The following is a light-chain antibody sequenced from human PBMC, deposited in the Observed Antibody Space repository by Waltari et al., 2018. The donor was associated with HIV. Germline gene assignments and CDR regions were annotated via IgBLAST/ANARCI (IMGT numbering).Light chain of an antibody. Sequence: ETVMTQSPATVSVSPGERATLSCRASQSVASDLAWYQHKPGQAPRLLIYGATNREGNIPVRFSGSGSGREFTLAISSLQSEDFGVYYCQQYNNWPRTFGQGTKVEI. CDR1: QSVASD. V-gene: IGKV3-15*01. J-gene: IGKJ1*01. CDR2: GAT. CDR3: QQYNNWPRT.